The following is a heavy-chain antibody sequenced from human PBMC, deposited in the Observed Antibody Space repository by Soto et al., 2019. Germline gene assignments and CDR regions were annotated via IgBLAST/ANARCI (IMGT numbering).Heavy chain of an antibody. CDR3: ARWPIVVVPAAMVNWFDP. Sequence: SETLSLTCTVSGGSISSYYWSWIRQPPGKGLEWIGDIYYSGSTNYNPSLKSRVTISVDTSKNQFSLKLSSVTAADTAVYYCARWPIVVVPAAMVNWFDPWGQGTLVTVSS. D-gene: IGHD2-2*01. CDR2: IYYSGST. V-gene: IGHV4-59*12. CDR1: GGSISSYY. J-gene: IGHJ5*02.